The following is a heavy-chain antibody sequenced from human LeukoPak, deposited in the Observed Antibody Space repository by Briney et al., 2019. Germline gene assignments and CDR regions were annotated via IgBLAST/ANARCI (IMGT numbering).Heavy chain of an antibody. Sequence: SVQVSCNASGGTFRTYAISWVRQAPGQGLEWMGGLIPIFGTANYAQKFQGRVTITTDESTSTAYMELSSLRSEDTAVYYCARPSIVGATTGFDYWGQGTLVTVSS. V-gene: IGHV1-69*05. CDR2: LIPIFGTA. CDR3: ARPSIVGATTGFDY. D-gene: IGHD1-26*01. CDR1: GGTFRTYA. J-gene: IGHJ4*02.